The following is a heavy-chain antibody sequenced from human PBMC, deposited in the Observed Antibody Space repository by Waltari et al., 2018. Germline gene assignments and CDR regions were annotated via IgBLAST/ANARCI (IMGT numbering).Heavy chain of an antibody. CDR3: ARVGATTRADY. Sequence: QVQLVQSGAEVRKPGSAVKVSCKAPGCTFRSYAIRWVRQAPGRGLEWRGGMIPIFGTANYAQKFQGRVTITADESTSTAYMELSSLSSEYTAVYYCARVGATTRADYWGQGTLVTVSS. V-gene: IGHV1-69*13. CDR1: GCTFRSYA. J-gene: IGHJ4*02. CDR2: MIPIFGTA. D-gene: IGHD1-26*01.